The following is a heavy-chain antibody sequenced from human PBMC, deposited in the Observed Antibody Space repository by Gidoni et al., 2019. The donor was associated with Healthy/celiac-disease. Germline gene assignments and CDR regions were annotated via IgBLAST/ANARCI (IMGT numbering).Heavy chain of an antibody. V-gene: IGHV1-58*01. CDR1: GFTFTSSA. CDR2: IVVGSGNT. Sequence: QMQLVQSGLVVKKPGTSVKVPCKASGFTFTSSAVLWVRQARGQRLEWIGWIVVGSGNTNYAQKFQERVTITRDMSTSTVYMELSSLRSEDTAVYYCAAHYCSGGSCYSGAPDYWGQGTLVTVSS. CDR3: AAHYCSGGSCYSGAPDY. D-gene: IGHD2-15*01. J-gene: IGHJ4*02.